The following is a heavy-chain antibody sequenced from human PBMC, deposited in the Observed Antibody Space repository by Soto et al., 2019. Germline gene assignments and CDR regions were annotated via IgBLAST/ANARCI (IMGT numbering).Heavy chain of an antibody. CDR2: IYKGGTT. CDR3: AKEGSDYQYYFDS. D-gene: IGHD4-17*01. Sequence: EVQLVESGGGLVQPGGSLRLSCAGSGFNVSSNYVSWVRQAPGKGLEWVSVIYKGGTTYHADSVRDRFIISRDNSKNTVFLQMNNLRAEDTAVYYCAKEGSDYQYYFDSWGQGTLVAVSS. CDR1: GFNVSSNY. V-gene: IGHV3-66*01. J-gene: IGHJ4*02.